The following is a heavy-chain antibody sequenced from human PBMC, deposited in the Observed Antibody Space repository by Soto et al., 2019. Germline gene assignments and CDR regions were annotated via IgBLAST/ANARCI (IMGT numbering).Heavy chain of an antibody. J-gene: IGHJ3*02. Sequence: TLSLTCTASGGSINSYYWSWIRQPPGRGLEWIGYLYYSGSTNYNPSFKSRVIISVDTSKNQFSLRLTSVTAADTAVYYCARGSGGYYYGSGTYHYAYDIWGQGTMVTVSS. V-gene: IGHV4-59*01. D-gene: IGHD3-10*01. CDR1: GGSINSYY. CDR2: LYYSGST. CDR3: ARGSGGYYYGSGTYHYAYDI.